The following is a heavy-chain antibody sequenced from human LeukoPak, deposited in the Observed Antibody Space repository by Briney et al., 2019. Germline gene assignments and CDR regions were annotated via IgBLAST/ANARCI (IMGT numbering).Heavy chain of an antibody. J-gene: IGHJ4*02. V-gene: IGHV3-66*01. D-gene: IGHD6-19*01. CDR2: IYSGGST. CDR3: ARVRAPPYSSGWYSDY. CDR1: GFTVSRNY. Sequence: GGSLRLSCAPSGFTVSRNYMSCVRQAPGKGLEWVSVIYSGGSTYYADSVKGRFTISRDNSKNTLYLQMNSLRAEDTAVYYCARVRAPPYSSGWYSDYWGQGTLVTVSS.